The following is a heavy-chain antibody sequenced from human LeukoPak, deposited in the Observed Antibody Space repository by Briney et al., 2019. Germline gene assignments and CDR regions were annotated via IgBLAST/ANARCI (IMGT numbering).Heavy chain of an antibody. V-gene: IGHV3-21*01. J-gene: IGHJ4*02. CDR3: ARYSSGWYVDY. Sequence: GGALRLSCAASGFTFSSYSMNGVRQAPGKGLEWVSSISSSSSYIYYADSVKGRFTISRDNAKNSLYLQMNSLRAEDTAVYYCARYSSGWYVDYWGQGTLVTVSS. CDR1: GFTFSSYS. CDR2: ISSSSSYI. D-gene: IGHD6-19*01.